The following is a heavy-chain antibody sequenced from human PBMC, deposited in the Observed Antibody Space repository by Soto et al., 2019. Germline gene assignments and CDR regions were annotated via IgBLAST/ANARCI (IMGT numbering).Heavy chain of an antibody. CDR1: GFTFSTYG. Sequence: GGSLRLSCVASGFTFSTYGMHWVRQAPGKGLEWVAFISYDGSNKYYADSVKGRFTISRDKSKSTLDLQMNSLRAEDTAIYYCAKDYDYGDYAADYWGQGSLVTVSS. J-gene: IGHJ4*02. CDR3: AKDYDYGDYAADY. CDR2: ISYDGSNK. D-gene: IGHD4-17*01. V-gene: IGHV3-30*18.